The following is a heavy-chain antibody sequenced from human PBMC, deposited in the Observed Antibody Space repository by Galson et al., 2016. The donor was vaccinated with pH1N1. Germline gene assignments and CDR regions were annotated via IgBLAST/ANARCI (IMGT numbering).Heavy chain of an antibody. Sequence: SVKVSCKASGYTLTTYGISWVRQAPGQGLEWMGRISPDNGNTIYAHNPQGRVTLTTDTSTGTAYMELRSLRSDDTAIYYCARDRGRGDSWYGELDHWGQGTLVTVSS. J-gene: IGHJ4*02. CDR3: ARDRGRGDSWYGELDH. CDR1: GYTLTTYG. D-gene: IGHD6-13*01. CDR2: ISPDNGNT. V-gene: IGHV1-18*01.